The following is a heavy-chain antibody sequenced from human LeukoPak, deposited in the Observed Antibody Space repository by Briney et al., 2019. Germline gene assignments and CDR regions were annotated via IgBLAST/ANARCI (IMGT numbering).Heavy chain of an antibody. CDR2: ISSSSSTI. CDR1: GFTFSSYS. CDR3: ARPGYSYGFDY. Sequence: GGSLRLSCAASGFTFSSYSMNWVRQAPGKGLEWVSYISSSSSTIYYADSVKGRFTISRDNAKNSLYLQTNSLRDEDTAVYYCARPGYSYGFDYWGQGTLVTVSS. J-gene: IGHJ4*02. D-gene: IGHD5-18*01. V-gene: IGHV3-48*02.